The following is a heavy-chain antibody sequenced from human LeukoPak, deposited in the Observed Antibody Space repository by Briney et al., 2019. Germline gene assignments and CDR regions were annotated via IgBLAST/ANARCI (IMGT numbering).Heavy chain of an antibody. CDR3: ARGDYGDYVCAFDI. Sequence: ASMKVSCKASGYTFTSYGISWVRQAPGQGLEWMGWISAYNGNTNYAQKLQGRVTMTTDTSTSTAYMELRSLRSDDTAVYYCARGDYGDYVCAFDIWGQGTMVTVSS. V-gene: IGHV1-18*04. D-gene: IGHD4-17*01. CDR1: GYTFTSYG. J-gene: IGHJ3*02. CDR2: ISAYNGNT.